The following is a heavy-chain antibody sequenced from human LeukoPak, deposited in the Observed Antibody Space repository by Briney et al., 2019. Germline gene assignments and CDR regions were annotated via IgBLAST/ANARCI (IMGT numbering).Heavy chain of an antibody. CDR1: GYTFTRYG. CDR3: ARDFFHGHCAGLSCFLLDY. CDR2: ISANNGDT. J-gene: IGHJ4*02. V-gene: IGHV1-18*01. D-gene: IGHD2-15*01. Sequence: VASVKVSCKASGYTFTRYGISWVRQAPGQGLECMGWISANNGDTNSAQKFQGRVTMTTDTSTSTAYMELRSLRSDDTAVYYCARDFFHGHCAGLSCFLLDYWGQGSLVTVSS.